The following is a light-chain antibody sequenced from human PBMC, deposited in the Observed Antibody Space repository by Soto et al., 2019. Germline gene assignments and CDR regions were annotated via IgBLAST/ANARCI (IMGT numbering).Light chain of an antibody. Sequence: EVVMWQSPATLSVYTGEGATLSCRASQGIGDTLAWYQHKPGQTPRLLIYDTSTRATGVPTRFSGSRSGAEFTLTINSLQSEDFAVYYCQPYNNWPLTFGGGTKVDIK. J-gene: IGKJ4*01. CDR3: QPYNNWPLT. CDR2: DTS. V-gene: IGKV3-15*01. CDR1: QGIGDT.